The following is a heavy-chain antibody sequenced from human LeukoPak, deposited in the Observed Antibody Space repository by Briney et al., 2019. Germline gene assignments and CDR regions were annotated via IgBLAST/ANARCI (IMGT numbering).Heavy chain of an antibody. V-gene: IGHV7-4-1*02. CDR2: INTNTGNP. D-gene: IGHD6-19*01. Sequence: ASVKVSCKASGYTFTGYYMHWVRQAPGQGLEWMGWINTNTGNPTYAQGFTGRFVFSLDTSVSAAYLQISSLKTEDTAVYHCAREVSDYTSGSDYWGQGTLVTVSS. J-gene: IGHJ4*02. CDR3: AREVSDYTSGSDY. CDR1: GYTFTGYY.